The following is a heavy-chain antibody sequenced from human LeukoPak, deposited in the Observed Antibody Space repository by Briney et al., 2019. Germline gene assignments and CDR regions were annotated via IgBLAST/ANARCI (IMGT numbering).Heavy chain of an antibody. Sequence: SETLSLTCTVSGGSISSSSYYWGWLRQPPGKGLEWIGSIYYSGSTYYNPSLKSRVTISVDTSKNQFSLKLSSVTAADTAVYYCARVVWELPDYYYYMDVWGKGTTVTVSS. CDR2: IYYSGST. J-gene: IGHJ6*03. CDR1: GGSISSSSYY. V-gene: IGHV4-39*07. D-gene: IGHD1-26*01. CDR3: ARVVWELPDYYYYMDV.